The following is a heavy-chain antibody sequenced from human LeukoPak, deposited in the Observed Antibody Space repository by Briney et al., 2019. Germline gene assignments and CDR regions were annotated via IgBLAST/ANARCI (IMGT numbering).Heavy chain of an antibody. CDR2: INPSGGST. CDR1: GGTFSSYA. J-gene: IGHJ6*02. V-gene: IGHV1-46*01. CDR3: ARDSHEQLADHGMDV. Sequence: RASVKVSCKASGGTFSSYAISWVRQAPGQGLEWMGIINPSGGSTSYAQKFQGRVTMTRDTSTSTVYMELSSLRSEDTAVYYCARDSHEQLADHGMDVWGQGTTVTVSS. D-gene: IGHD6-6*01.